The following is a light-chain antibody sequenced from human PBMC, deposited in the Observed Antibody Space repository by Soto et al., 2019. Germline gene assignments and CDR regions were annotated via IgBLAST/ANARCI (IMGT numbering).Light chain of an antibody. J-gene: IGKJ1*01. Sequence: DTQLTQSPSTVSAYVGDSVTITCRASQSISSWLAWYQQKPGKAPKLLIYKASSLESGVPSRFSGSGSGTEFTLAISSLQPDDFATYYCQQYNSMGTFGQGTKVDIK. CDR3: QQYNSMGT. V-gene: IGKV1-5*03. CDR2: KAS. CDR1: QSISSW.